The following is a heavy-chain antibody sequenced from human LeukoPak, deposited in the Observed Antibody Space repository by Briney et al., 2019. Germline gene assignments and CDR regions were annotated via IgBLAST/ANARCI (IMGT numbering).Heavy chain of an antibody. CDR1: GFTFSTYS. D-gene: IGHD2-2*01. V-gene: IGHV3-48*01. Sequence: GGSLRLSCAASGFTFSTYSMNWVRQAPGKGLEWVSYISSSSSTIYYADSVKGRFTISRDNAKNSLFLQMNSLRAEDAAVYYCARGGYCSTTTCYLSDAFDIWGQGTTVTVSS. J-gene: IGHJ3*02. CDR2: ISSSSSTI. CDR3: ARGGYCSTTTCYLSDAFDI.